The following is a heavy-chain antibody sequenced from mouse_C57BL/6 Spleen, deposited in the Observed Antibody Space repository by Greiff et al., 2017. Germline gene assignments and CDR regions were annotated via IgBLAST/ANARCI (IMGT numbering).Heavy chain of an antibody. Sequence: QVQLQQSGPELVKPGASVKLSCTASGYTFTTYDINWVKQRPGQGLEWIGWIYPRDGSTKYNEKLKGKATLTVDTSSSTAYMELHSLTSEDSAVYFCARGGSRDYWGQGTTLTVSS. V-gene: IGHV1-85*01. D-gene: IGHD1-1*01. CDR1: GYTFTTYD. CDR2: IYPRDGST. J-gene: IGHJ2*01. CDR3: ARGGSRDY.